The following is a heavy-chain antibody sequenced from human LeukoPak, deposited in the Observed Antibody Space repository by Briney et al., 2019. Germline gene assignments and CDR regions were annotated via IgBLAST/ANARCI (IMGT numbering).Heavy chain of an antibody. V-gene: IGHV3-21*01. D-gene: IGHD1-1*01. Sequence: GGSLRLSCAASGFIFNKYTMNLVRQAPGKGLEWVSSISPSGSYIYYADSVKGRFTISRDNAKNSLYLQMNSLRAGDTAVFYCARLAIWNLGAGGFDYWGQGTLVTVSS. J-gene: IGHJ4*01. CDR3: ARLAIWNLGAGGFDY. CDR2: ISPSGSYI. CDR1: GFIFNKYT.